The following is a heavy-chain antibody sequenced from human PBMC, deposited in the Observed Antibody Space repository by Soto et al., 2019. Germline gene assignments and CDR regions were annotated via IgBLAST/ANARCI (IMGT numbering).Heavy chain of an antibody. CDR1: CYTFTSYG. J-gene: IGHJ6*02. CDR3: ARWPDGYYYYGMDV. V-gene: IGHV1-8*02. Sequence: ASAKVSCKAPCYTFTSYGISLFRHYPGQGLEWMGWMNPNSGNTGYAQKFQGRVTMTRNTSISTAYMELSSLRSEDTAVYYCARWPDGYYYYGMDVWGQGTTVTVSS. CDR2: MNPNSGNT.